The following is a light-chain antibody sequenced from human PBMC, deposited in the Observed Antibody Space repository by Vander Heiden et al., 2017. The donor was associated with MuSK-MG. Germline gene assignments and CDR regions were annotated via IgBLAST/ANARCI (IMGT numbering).Light chain of an antibody. J-gene: IGLJ1*01. CDR3: CSYAGIYTLV. Sequence: QSALTQPRSVSGSPGQSVTLSCAGTGSDVCGYNYVSGYQQHLGKAPELMIYDVSKRSSGVTDRLSGSKSGNTASLTISGLQAEDEADYYCCSYAGIYTLVFGIGTKFTVL. CDR2: DVS. CDR1: GSDVCGYNY. V-gene: IGLV2-11*01.